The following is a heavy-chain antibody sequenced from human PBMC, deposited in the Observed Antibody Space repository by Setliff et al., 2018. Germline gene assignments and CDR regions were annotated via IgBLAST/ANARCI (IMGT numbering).Heavy chain of an antibody. D-gene: IGHD3-10*01. CDR2: IIPIFGTA. V-gene: IGHV1-69*05. J-gene: IGHJ4*02. CDR1: GGTFSSYA. CDR3: ARAKYGSGSYYKGYFDY. Sequence: GASVKVSCKASGGTFSSYAISWVRQAPGQGLEWMGGIIPIFGTANYAQKFQGRVTITTDESTSTAYMELSSLRSEDTAVYYCARAKYGSGSYYKGYFDYWGQGTLVTVSS.